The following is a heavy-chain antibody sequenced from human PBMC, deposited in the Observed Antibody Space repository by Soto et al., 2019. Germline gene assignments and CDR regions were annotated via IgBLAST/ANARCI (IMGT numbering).Heavy chain of an antibody. J-gene: IGHJ4*02. CDR1: GFTFSSYG. V-gene: IGHV3-23*01. D-gene: IGHD3-22*01. Sequence: PGGSLRLSCAASGFTFSSYGMSWVRQAPGKGLEWVSVISDGGGSTFYADSVKGRFTISRDNSKNTLYLQMNGLRADDTAVYYCTTLTMILVHPDYWGPGTLVTVSS. CDR2: ISDGGGST. CDR3: TTLTMILVHPDY.